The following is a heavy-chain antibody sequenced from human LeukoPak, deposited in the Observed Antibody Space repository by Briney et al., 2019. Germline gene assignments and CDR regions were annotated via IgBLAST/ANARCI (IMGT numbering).Heavy chain of an antibody. CDR3: ARTSTVVTPAAPFDY. Sequence: GGSLRLSCAASGFTFSNYWMTWVRQAPGKGLEWVSSISSSSSYIYYADSVKGRFTISRDNSKNTLYLQMNSLRAEDTAVYYCARTSTVVTPAAPFDYWGQGTLVTVSS. D-gene: IGHD4-23*01. V-gene: IGHV3-21*01. J-gene: IGHJ4*02. CDR1: GFTFSNYW. CDR2: ISSSSSYI.